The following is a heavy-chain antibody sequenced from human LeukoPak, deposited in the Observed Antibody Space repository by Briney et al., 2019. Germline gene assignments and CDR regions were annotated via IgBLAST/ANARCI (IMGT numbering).Heavy chain of an antibody. D-gene: IGHD2/OR15-2a*01. CDR3: ARSRAFDY. V-gene: IGHV3-30*02. CDR1: GFTFSSYG. Sequence: GGSLRLSCAASGFTFSSYGMYWVRQAPGKGLEWVALIKPDGSNKYYADSVKGRFTISRDNSKNTLHLQMNSLRAEDTAVYYCARSRAFDYWGQGTLVTVSS. J-gene: IGHJ4*02. CDR2: IKPDGSNK.